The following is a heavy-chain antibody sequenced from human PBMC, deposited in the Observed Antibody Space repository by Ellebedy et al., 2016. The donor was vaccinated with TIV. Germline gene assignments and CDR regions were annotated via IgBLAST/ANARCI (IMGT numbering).Heavy chain of an antibody. J-gene: IGHJ4*02. CDR2: ISATSNYI. CDR1: GFNFSTHG. CDR3: ARGTKEPGTDY. V-gene: IGHV3-21*01. D-gene: IGHD6-13*01. Sequence: GESLKISCAASGFNFSTHGMNWVRQAPGKGLEWVSSISATSNYIYYADSLKGRFTVSRDNAKNSLYLQMDSLRVEDTAVYYCARGTKEPGTDYWGQGTLVTVSP.